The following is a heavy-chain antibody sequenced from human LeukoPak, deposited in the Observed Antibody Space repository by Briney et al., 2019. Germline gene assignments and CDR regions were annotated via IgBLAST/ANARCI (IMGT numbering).Heavy chain of an antibody. V-gene: IGHV3-30*18. CDR1: GFTFSSYG. CDR3: AKVYGDYVATPWFDP. CDR2: ISYDGSNK. D-gene: IGHD4-17*01. Sequence: GGSLRLSCAASGFTFSSYGMHWVRPAPGKGLEWVAVISYDGSNKYYADSVKGRFTISRDNSKNTLYLQMNSLRAEDTAVYYCAKVYGDYVATPWFDPWGQGTLVTVSS. J-gene: IGHJ5*02.